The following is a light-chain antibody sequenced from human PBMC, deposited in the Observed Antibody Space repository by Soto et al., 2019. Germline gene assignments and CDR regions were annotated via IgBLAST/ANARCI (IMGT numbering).Light chain of an antibody. CDR2: GAS. V-gene: IGKV3-20*01. Sequence: EIVLTQSPGTLSLSPGERATLSCRASQSVSSSYLAWYQQKPGQAPRLLIYGASSRATGIPDRFSSSGSGTEFTLTISRLEPEDFAVYYCQQYGSSPPYTFGQGTKLEIK. J-gene: IGKJ2*01. CDR3: QQYGSSPPYT. CDR1: QSVSSSY.